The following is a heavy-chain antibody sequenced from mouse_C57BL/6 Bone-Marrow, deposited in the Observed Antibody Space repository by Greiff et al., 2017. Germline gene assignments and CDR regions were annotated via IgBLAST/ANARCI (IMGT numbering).Heavy chain of an antibody. Sequence: QVQLQQPGAELVKPGASVKVSCKASGYTFTSFWMHWVKQRPGQGLEWIGRIHPSDSDTNYNQKFKGKATLTVDKSSSTADMQLSSLTSEDSAVYYCAIHDGKWYFDVWGTGTTVTVSS. D-gene: IGHD1-1*01. J-gene: IGHJ1*03. V-gene: IGHV1-74*01. CDR3: AIHDGKWYFDV. CDR2: IHPSDSDT. CDR1: GYTFTSFW.